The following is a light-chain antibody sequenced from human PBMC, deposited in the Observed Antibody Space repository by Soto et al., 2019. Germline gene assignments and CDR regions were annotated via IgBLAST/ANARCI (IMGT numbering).Light chain of an antibody. Sequence: DIVLTQSPATLSLSPGERATLSCRASQSVGSYLAWFHHKPGLDPRLLIYGASTRATAIPGRFSGSGSGTDVTLTISSLEAGDFAVYYCQLHVKWPLTFGQGTKLEIK. CDR1: QSVGSY. J-gene: IGKJ2*01. CDR3: QLHVKWPLT. CDR2: GAS. V-gene: IGKV3-11*01.